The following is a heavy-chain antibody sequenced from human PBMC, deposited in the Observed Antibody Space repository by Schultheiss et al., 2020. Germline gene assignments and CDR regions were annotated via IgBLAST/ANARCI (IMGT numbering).Heavy chain of an antibody. D-gene: IGHD6-13*01. Sequence: GESLKISCAASGFTVSSNYMSWVRQAPGKGLEWVGRIKSKTDGGTTDYAAPVKGRFTISRDDSKNTLYLQMNSLKTEDTAVYYCTTDHAGIAAAANFDYWGQGTLVTVSS. CDR3: TTDHAGIAAAANFDY. CDR1: GFTVSSNY. CDR2: IKSKTDGGTT. V-gene: IGHV3-15*01. J-gene: IGHJ4*02.